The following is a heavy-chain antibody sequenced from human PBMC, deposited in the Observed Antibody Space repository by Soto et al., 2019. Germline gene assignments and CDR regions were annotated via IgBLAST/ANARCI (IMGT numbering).Heavy chain of an antibody. CDR1: GYTFTGYY. CDR2: INPNSGGT. CDR3: ARDQATGPRYYGMDV. V-gene: IGHV1-2*04. D-gene: IGHD3-9*01. J-gene: IGHJ6*02. Sequence: ASVKVSCKASGYTFTGYYMHWVRQAPGQGLEWMGWINPNSGGTNYAQKFQGWVTMTRDTSISTAYMELSRLRSDDTAVYYCARDQATGPRYYGMDVWGQGTTVTVSS.